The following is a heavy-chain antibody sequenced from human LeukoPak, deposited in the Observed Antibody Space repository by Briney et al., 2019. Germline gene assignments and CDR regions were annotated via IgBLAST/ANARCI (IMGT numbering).Heavy chain of an antibody. CDR3: ARMGYYYDSSGYGYFDY. D-gene: IGHD3-22*01. Sequence: SGPALVKPTQTLTLTCTFSGFSLSTSGMRVSWIRQPPGKALEWLARIDWDDDKFYGTSLKTRLTISQDTSKNQVVLTMTNMDPVDAATYYCARMGYYYDSSGYGYFDYWGQGTLVTVSS. J-gene: IGHJ4*02. V-gene: IGHV2-70*04. CDR1: GFSLSTSGMR. CDR2: IDWDDDK.